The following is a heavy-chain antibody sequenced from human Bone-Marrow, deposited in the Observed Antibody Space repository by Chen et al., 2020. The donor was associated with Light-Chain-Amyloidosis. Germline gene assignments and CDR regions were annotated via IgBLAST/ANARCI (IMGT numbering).Heavy chain of an antibody. CDR2: IFRGDIT. D-gene: IGHD3-16*01. CDR1: GASIISSEYY. Sequence: QLQLQESGPGLVEPSQTLSLTCTVSGASIISSEYYWGWMRQAPGKGLEWIGSIFRGDITYYTSSLKSRVTLSVDTSNNHISLRLRSVTAGDTAIYYCARVYRRMPARFLAVLTPFADYYYFYYMDVWGTGTTVTVSS. J-gene: IGHJ6*03. CDR3: ARVYRRMPARFLAVLTPFADYYYFYYMDV. V-gene: IGHV4-39*07.